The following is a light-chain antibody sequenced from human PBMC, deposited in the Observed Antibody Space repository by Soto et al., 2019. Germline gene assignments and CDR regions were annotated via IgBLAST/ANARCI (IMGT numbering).Light chain of an antibody. J-gene: IGLJ1*01. CDR1: SSDVGAYIY. CDR3: VSFTTSSSFV. CDR2: DIT. Sequence: QSVLTQPASVSGSPGQSITISCTGTSSDVGAYIYVSWYQQHPGKAPKLMIYDITNRPSGVSNRFSGSKSGNTASLTISGLQAEDEADYYCVSFTTSSSFVFGPGTKLPVL. V-gene: IGLV2-14*01.